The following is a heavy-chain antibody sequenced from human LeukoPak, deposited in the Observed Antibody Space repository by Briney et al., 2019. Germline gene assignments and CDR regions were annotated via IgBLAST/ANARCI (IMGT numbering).Heavy chain of an antibody. Sequence: PSETLSLTCAVYGGSFSGYYWSWIRQPPGKGVEWIGEINHSGSTNYNPSLKSRVTISVDTSKNQFSLKLSSVTAADTAVYYCARGRSSGGSYYGSDYWGQGTLVTVSS. D-gene: IGHD1-26*01. J-gene: IGHJ4*02. V-gene: IGHV4-34*01. CDR2: INHSGST. CDR1: GGSFSGYY. CDR3: ARGRSSGGSYYGSDY.